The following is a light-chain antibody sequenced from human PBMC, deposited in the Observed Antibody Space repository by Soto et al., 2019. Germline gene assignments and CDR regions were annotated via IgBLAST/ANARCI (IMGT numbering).Light chain of an antibody. CDR3: CSYAGSYTFV. J-gene: IGLJ2*01. Sequence: QSALTQPRSVSGSPGQSVTISCTGTSSDVGGYNHVSWYQHHPGKAPKLMIYDVNKRPSGVPDRFSGSKSGNTASLTTSGLQAEDEADYYCCSYAGSYTFVFGGVTQLTVL. CDR1: SSDVGGYNH. V-gene: IGLV2-11*01. CDR2: DVN.